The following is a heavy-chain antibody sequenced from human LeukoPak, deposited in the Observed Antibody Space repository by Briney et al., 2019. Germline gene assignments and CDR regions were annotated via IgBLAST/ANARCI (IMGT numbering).Heavy chain of an antibody. CDR1: GFTFSSIA. CDR2: ISRTGGDT. Sequence: EGSLRLSCAASGFTFSSIAMSWVRQAPGKGLEWVSGISRTGGDTYYADSVKGRCTISRHNSKNHLNLQMNRLRPEDTAVYYSEGWRVSAADYWGQGTLVTVSS. V-gene: IGHV3-23*01. J-gene: IGHJ4*02. D-gene: IGHD2-8*01. CDR3: EGWRVSAADY.